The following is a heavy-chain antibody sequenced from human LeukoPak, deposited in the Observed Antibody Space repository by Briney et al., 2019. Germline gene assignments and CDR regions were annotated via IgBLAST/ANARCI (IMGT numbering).Heavy chain of an antibody. J-gene: IGHJ6*03. CDR2: FYYRGST. Sequence: PSETLSLTCTLSVDSLRSYYGSWRRDTPGEGLEWLGHFYYRGSTNYNPSLKRRATMSVETSKNQTSLMLSSATGADTARFYSARDNRLVATAYYDYYYMDVWGKRTTVTVSS. CDR3: ARDNRLVATAYYDYYYMDV. D-gene: IGHD5-12*01. CDR1: VDSLRSYY. V-gene: IGHV4-59*12.